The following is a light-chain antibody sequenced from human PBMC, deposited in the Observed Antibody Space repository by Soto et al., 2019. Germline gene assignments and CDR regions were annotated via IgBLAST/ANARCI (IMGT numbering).Light chain of an antibody. J-gene: IGKJ2*02. V-gene: IGKV1-5*03. CDR3: QHYTISGCT. Sequence: DIQLTQSPYTLSASIGDRVTITCRASQSIDGWLAWYQQKPGEAPKLLIYKSSTSQPGVPSRFSGSGSGTDFPLTIRTLQPGDFATYYCQHYTISGCTFGQGTKLEIK. CDR2: KSS. CDR1: QSIDGW.